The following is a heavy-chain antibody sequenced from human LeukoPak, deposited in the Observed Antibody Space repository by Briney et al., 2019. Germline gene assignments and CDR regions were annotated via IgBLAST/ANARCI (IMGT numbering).Heavy chain of an antibody. Sequence: GGSLRLSCAASGFTFSSYEMNWVRQAPGKELEWVSYISSSGSTIYYADSVKGRFTISRDNAKNSLYLQMNSLRAEDAAVYYCARDGGYDILTGYYYYYGMDVWGKGTTVTVPS. CDR3: ARDGGYDILTGYYYYYGMDV. CDR2: ISSSGSTI. D-gene: IGHD3-9*01. V-gene: IGHV3-48*03. J-gene: IGHJ6*04. CDR1: GFTFSSYE.